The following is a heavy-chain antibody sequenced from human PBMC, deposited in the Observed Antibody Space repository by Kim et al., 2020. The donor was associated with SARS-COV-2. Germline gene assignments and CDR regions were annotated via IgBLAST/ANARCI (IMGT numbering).Heavy chain of an antibody. CDR3: ARATGGRGSRFDP. CDR2: TYYRSKWYY. D-gene: IGHD2-15*01. V-gene: IGHV6-1*01. J-gene: IGHJ5*02. CDR1: GDRVSSNTAT. Sequence: SQTLSLTCAISGDRVSSNTATWNWLRQSPSRGLEWLGRTYYRSKWYYDYAISVKSRFTINPDTSKNQFSLQLNSVTPEDTAVYYCARATGGRGSRFDPWGQGTLVTVSS.